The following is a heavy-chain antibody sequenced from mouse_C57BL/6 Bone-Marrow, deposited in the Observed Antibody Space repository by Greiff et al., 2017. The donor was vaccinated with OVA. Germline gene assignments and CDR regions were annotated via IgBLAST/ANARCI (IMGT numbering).Heavy chain of an antibody. CDR2: IDPENGDT. J-gene: IGHJ2*01. CDR3: TTVCYSNYGY. V-gene: IGHV14-4*01. D-gene: IGHD2-5*01. CDR1: GFNIKDDY. Sequence: VQLQQSGAELVRPGASVKLSCTASGFNIKDDYMHWVKQRPEQGLEWIGWIDPENGDTEYASKFQGKATITADTSSNTAYLQLNSLTSEDTAVYYCTTVCYSNYGYWGQGTTLTVSS.